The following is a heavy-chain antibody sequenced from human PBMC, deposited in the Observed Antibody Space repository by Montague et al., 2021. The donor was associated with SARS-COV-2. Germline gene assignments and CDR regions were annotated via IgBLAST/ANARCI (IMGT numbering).Heavy chain of an antibody. V-gene: IGHV4-39*01. J-gene: IGHJ3*02. D-gene: IGHD3-3*01. Sequence: SETLSLTCTVSGGSISSSDYYWVWIRQPQGMGLDWIGCLFYSANTYYSPTLQSRVTISVYTSKNQLSLKLSSVTAADTAVYYCARTNYDFWGGHQRGRGFDIWGQGTMVTVSS. CDR1: GGSISSSDYY. CDR3: ARTNYDFWGGHQRGRGFDI. CDR2: LFYSANT.